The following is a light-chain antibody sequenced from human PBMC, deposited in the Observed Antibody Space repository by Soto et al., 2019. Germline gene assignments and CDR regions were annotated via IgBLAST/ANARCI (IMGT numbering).Light chain of an antibody. Sequence: EIVMTRAPATLSVSPGERATLSCRASHRVSSYLAWYQQKPGQAPRLLIYATSTRATGIPARFSGSGSGTDFTLTISRLEPEDFAVYYCQQRSNWPPGAFGGGTKVDIK. V-gene: IGKV3-11*01. CDR3: QQRSNWPPGA. J-gene: IGKJ4*01. CDR1: HRVSSY. CDR2: ATS.